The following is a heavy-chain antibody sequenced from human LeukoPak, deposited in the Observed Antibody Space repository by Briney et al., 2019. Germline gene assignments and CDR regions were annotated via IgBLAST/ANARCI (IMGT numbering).Heavy chain of an antibody. J-gene: IGHJ5*02. V-gene: IGHV4-59*01. CDR2: IHYSGTT. CDR1: GGSITAYY. D-gene: IGHD3-22*01. Sequence: SETLSLTCTVSGGSITAYYWSWIRQPPGKGLEWIGYIHYSGTTNYNPSLKSRVAISPDTSKNQFSLKLSSVTAADTALYYCARQDDYYDSSGYYYGGGFDPWGQGTLVTVSS. CDR3: ARQDDYYDSSGYYYGGGFDP.